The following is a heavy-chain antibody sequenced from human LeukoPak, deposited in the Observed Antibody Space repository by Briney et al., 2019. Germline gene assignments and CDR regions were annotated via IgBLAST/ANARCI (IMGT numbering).Heavy chain of an antibody. Sequence: ASVKVSCKASGFTFTSSAVQWVRQARGQRLEWIGWIVVGSGNTNYAQKFQERVTITRDMSTSTAYMELSSLRSEDTAVYYCVAATDRSGYLLTRWGQGTLVTVSS. CDR2: IVVGSGNT. CDR1: GFTFTSSA. D-gene: IGHD3-22*01. V-gene: IGHV1-58*01. J-gene: IGHJ4*02. CDR3: VAATDRSGYLLTR.